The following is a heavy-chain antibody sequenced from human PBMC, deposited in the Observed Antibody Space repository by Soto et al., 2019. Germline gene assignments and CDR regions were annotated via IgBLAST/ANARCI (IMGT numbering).Heavy chain of an antibody. Sequence: EVQLVESGGDLVQPGGSLRLSCADSGFTFSNYWMHWVRQAPGKGLMWVSRINTDGSRATYAVSVQGGFGISRDNAKNTVYLQMNSLRAEDTAVYYCARVKLGSYDWVDPWGQGTLVTVSS. CDR2: INTDGSRA. V-gene: IGHV3-74*01. J-gene: IGHJ5*02. CDR1: GFTFSNYW. D-gene: IGHD3-16*01. CDR3: ARVKLGSYDWVDP.